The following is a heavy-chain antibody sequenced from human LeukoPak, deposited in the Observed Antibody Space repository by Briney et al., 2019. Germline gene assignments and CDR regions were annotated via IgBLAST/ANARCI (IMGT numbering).Heavy chain of an antibody. Sequence: ASVKVSCKASGYTFTGYYMHWVRQAPGQGLEWMGWINPNSGGTNYAQKLQGRVTMTTDTSTSTAYMELRSLRSDDTAVYYCARDRSDYDSSGYRNYYYYYGMDVWGQGTTVTVSS. J-gene: IGHJ6*02. V-gene: IGHV1-2*02. D-gene: IGHD3-22*01. CDR3: ARDRSDYDSSGYRNYYYYYGMDV. CDR2: INPNSGGT. CDR1: GYTFTGYY.